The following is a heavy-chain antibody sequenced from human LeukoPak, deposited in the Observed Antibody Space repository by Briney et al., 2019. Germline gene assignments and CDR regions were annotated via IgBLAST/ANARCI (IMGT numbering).Heavy chain of an antibody. Sequence: GGSLRLSCAASGFTFSSYSMSWVRQAPGKGLEWVSAISGSGGSTYYADSVKGRFTISRDNSKNTLYLQMNSLRAEDTAVYYCARTEDIVVVPAAVDALDMWVQGTMVTVSS. CDR3: ARTEDIVVVPAAVDALDM. D-gene: IGHD2-2*01. V-gene: IGHV3-23*01. CDR2: ISGSGGST. J-gene: IGHJ3*02. CDR1: GFTFSSYS.